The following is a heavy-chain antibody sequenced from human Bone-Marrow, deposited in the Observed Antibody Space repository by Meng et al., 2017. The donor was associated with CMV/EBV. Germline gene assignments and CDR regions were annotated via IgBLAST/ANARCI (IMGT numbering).Heavy chain of an antibody. CDR1: GGSFTSSSYY. CDR2: IYYSGST. Sequence: SETLSLTCTVSGGSFTSSSYYWGWIRQPPGKGLEWIGSIYYSGSTNYNPSLKSRVTISVDTSKSQFSLNLSSVTAADTAVYYCARDGGYYYFDYWGQGALVTVSS. D-gene: IGHD2-15*01. J-gene: IGHJ4*02. V-gene: IGHV4-39*07. CDR3: ARDGGYYYFDY.